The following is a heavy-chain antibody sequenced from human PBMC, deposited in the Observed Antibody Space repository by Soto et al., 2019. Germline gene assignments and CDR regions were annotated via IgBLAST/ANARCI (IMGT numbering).Heavy chain of an antibody. V-gene: IGHV3-23*01. CDR1: GFTFSSYA. J-gene: IGHJ2*01. CDR3: AKESGAGTSYWYFDL. CDR2: ISGIDGST. Sequence: EVQLLESGGGLVQPGGSLRLSCAASGFTFSSYAVSWVRQGPGKGLEWVSTISGIDGSTYYADSVKGRFTISRDNSKRTLYLYMNSLRAEDTAVFYCAKESGAGTSYWYFDLWGRGTLVTVSS. D-gene: IGHD1-1*01.